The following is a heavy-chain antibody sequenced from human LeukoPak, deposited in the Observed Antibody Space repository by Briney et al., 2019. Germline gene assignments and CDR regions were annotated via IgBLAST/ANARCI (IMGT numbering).Heavy chain of an antibody. J-gene: IGHJ4*02. V-gene: IGHV1-69*06. CDR2: IIPIFGTA. Sequence: ASVKVSCKASGGTFSSYAISWVRQAPGQGLEWMGGIIPIFGTANYAQKFQGRVTITADKSTSTAYMELSSLRSEDTAVYYCARNYYDSSGYYPKLMWGQGTLVTVSS. CDR1: GGTFSSYA. CDR3: ARNYYDSSGYYPKLM. D-gene: IGHD3-22*01.